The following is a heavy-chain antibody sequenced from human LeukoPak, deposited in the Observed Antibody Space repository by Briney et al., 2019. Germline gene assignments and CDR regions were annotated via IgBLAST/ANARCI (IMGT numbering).Heavy chain of an antibody. V-gene: IGHV4-4*07. CDR2: IYSSGST. Sequence: SETLSLTCTVSGGSISSYYWSWIRQPAGKGLEWIGRIYSSGSTDYNPSLKSRVTMSVDTSKNQFSLKMRSVTAADTAVYYCARMVRGVRSLYYFDYWGQGTLVTVSS. D-gene: IGHD3-10*01. CDR3: ARMVRGVRSLYYFDY. CDR1: GGSISSYY. J-gene: IGHJ4*02.